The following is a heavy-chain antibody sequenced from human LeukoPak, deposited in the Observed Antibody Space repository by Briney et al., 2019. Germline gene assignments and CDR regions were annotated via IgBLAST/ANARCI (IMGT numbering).Heavy chain of an antibody. CDR3: AKVSLNMVNDAFDI. Sequence: RPGGSLRLSCAASGFTFSSYGMHWVRQAPDKGLEWVAFIRYDGSRKYYADSVKGRFTISRDNSKNTLYLQMNSLRAEDTAMYYCAKVSLNMVNDAFDIWGQGTMVSVSS. V-gene: IGHV3-30*02. CDR2: IRYDGSRK. CDR1: GFTFSSYG. D-gene: IGHD4/OR15-4a*01. J-gene: IGHJ3*02.